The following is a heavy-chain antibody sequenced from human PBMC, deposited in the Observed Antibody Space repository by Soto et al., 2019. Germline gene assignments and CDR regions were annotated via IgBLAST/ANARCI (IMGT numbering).Heavy chain of an antibody. J-gene: IGHJ4*02. CDR2: IYYSGST. Sequence: SETLSLTCTVSGGSISSGGYYWSWIRQHPGKGLEWIGYIYYSGSTYYNPSLKSRVTISVDTSKNQFSLKLSSVTAAGTAVYYCARNIVVVPAAMGYYFDYWGQGTLVTVSS. CDR1: GGSISSGGYY. V-gene: IGHV4-31*03. D-gene: IGHD2-2*01. CDR3: ARNIVVVPAAMGYYFDY.